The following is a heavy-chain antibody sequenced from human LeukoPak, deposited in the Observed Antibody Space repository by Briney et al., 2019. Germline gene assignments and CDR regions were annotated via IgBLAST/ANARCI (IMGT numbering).Heavy chain of an antibody. V-gene: IGHV1-69*01. CDR2: IIPIFGTA. CDR1: GGTFSSYA. Sequence: GSSVKVSCKASGGTFSSYAISWVRQAPGQGLEWMGGIIPIFGTANYAQKFQGRVTITADESTSTAYMELSSLRSEDTAVYYCARPTPNCSSTSCSTYYYYMDVWGKGTTVTVSS. J-gene: IGHJ6*03. CDR3: ARPTPNCSSTSCSTYYYYMDV. D-gene: IGHD2-2*02.